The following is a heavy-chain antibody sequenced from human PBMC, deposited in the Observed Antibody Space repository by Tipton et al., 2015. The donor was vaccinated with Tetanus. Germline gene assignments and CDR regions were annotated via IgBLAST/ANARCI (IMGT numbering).Heavy chain of an antibody. CDR2: IYYSGTT. J-gene: IGHJ4*02. D-gene: IGHD6-19*01. V-gene: IGHV4-31*02. CDR3: ARERVNLAVAAGFDY. Sequence: LRLSCTVSGGSISSGGYYWSWIRQHPGKGLEWIGYIYYSGTTYYNPSLKSRVTISVDTSKNQFSLKLSSVTDADADVYYCARERVNLAVAAGFDYWGQGTLVSVSS. CDR1: GGSISSGGYY.